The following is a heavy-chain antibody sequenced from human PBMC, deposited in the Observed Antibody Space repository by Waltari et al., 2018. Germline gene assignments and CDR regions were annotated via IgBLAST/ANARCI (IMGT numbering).Heavy chain of an antibody. CDR1: GESFLGYF. D-gene: IGHD2-8*01. J-gene: IGHJ4*02. CDR3: ARHHAHIVLMVYASSGPFDY. Sequence: QVQLHQWGAGQLKPSETLSLTCAVSGESFLGYFWSWVRQSPGKGLEWLGSIHYGGSTNYNPSLASRLSLSVDTTKKQFSLRLTSVTAADAALYFCARHHAHIVLMVYASSGPFDYWGQGTLVTVSS. V-gene: IGHV4-34*01. CDR2: IHYGGST.